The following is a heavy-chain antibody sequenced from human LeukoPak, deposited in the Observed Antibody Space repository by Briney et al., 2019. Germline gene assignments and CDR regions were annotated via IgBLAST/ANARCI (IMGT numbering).Heavy chain of an antibody. CDR2: INHSGST. D-gene: IGHD6-13*01. CDR1: GGSFSGYY. CDR3: AVGIAARAFDI. Sequence: PSETLSLTCAVYGGSFSGYYWSWIRQPPGKGLEWIGEINHSGSTNYNPSLKSRVTISVDTSKNQFSLKLSSVTAADTAVYYCAVGIAARAFDIWGQGTMVTVSS. V-gene: IGHV4-34*01. J-gene: IGHJ3*02.